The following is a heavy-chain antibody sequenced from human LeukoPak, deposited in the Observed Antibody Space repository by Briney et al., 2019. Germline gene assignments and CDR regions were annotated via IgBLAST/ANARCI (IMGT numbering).Heavy chain of an antibody. J-gene: IGHJ4*02. CDR3: ARESPGGC. CDR2: ISGSGNAI. V-gene: IGHV3-48*03. CDR1: GFTLSTYE. Sequence: GGSLRLSCAASGFTLSTYEMNWFRQAPEKGLEWVSYISGSGNAIYYADSVKGRFTISRDNAKDSLYPQMNSVRVEDTAVYYCARESPGGCWGQGTLVTVSS. D-gene: IGHD3-10*01.